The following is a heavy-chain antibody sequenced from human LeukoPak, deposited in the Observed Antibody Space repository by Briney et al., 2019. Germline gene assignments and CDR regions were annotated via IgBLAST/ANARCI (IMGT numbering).Heavy chain of an antibody. Sequence: GGSLRLSCAASGFTFSSYAMSWVRQAPGKGLEWVSAISGSGGSTYYADSVKGRFTISRDNSKNTLYLQMNSLRAEDTAVYYCAKSCRAGVTIFGVAYAFDIWGQGTMVTVSS. CDR1: GFTFSSYA. V-gene: IGHV3-23*01. CDR2: ISGSGGST. J-gene: IGHJ3*02. D-gene: IGHD3-3*01. CDR3: AKSCRAGVTIFGVAYAFDI.